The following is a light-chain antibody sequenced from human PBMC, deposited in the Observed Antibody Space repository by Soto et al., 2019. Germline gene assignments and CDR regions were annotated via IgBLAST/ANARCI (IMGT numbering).Light chain of an antibody. CDR1: QSVSSN. CDR3: QLYGSSPMWT. Sequence: EREMTQSPPTLSVSPGERATLTCRASQSVSSNLAWYQQKPGQAPRLLIYGASIRAAGIPDRFSGSGSGTDFTLTIRRLEPEYFAVNYRQLYGSSPMWTVCQGTKVDIK. J-gene: IGKJ1*01. V-gene: IGKV3-20*01. CDR2: GAS.